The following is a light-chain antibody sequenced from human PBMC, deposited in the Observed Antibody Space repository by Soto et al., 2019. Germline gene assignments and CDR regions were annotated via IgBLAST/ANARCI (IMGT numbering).Light chain of an antibody. CDR1: SSDVSTYNY. CDR2: EVS. V-gene: IGLV2-14*01. CDR3: TSYKTRSPWV. J-gene: IGLJ3*02. Sequence: QSVLTQPASVSGSPGQSITISCTGTSSDVSTYNYVSWYQHHPGKVPKLLIYEVSNRPSGVSSRFSSSKSGDTAYLTISGLQAEDEADYYCTSYKTRSPWVFGGGTKLTVL.